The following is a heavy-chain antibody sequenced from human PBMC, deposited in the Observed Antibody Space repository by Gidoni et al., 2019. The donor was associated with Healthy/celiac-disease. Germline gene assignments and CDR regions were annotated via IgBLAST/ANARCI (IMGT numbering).Heavy chain of an antibody. D-gene: IGHD3-22*01. CDR2: IKSKTDGGTT. V-gene: IGHV3-15*01. J-gene: IGHJ3*02. CDR3: TTLLIYDSSGYFATYDAFDI. CDR1: GFTFSNAW. Sequence: EVQLVESGGGLVKPGGSLRLSCAASGFTFSNAWMSWVRQAPGKGLEWVGRIKSKTDGGTTDYAAPVKGRFTISRDDSKNTLYLQMNSLKTEDTAVYYCTTLLIYDSSGYFATYDAFDIWGQGTMVTVSS.